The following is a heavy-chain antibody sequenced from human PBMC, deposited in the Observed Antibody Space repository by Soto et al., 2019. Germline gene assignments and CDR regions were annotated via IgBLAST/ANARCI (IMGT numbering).Heavy chain of an antibody. CDR3: ARESSGYSSYFDY. J-gene: IGHJ4*02. CDR2: ISSDGSST. D-gene: IGHD5-12*01. V-gene: IGHV3-74*01. Sequence: GGSLRLSCAGSVIAFSRYWIHWVRQAPGKGLVWVSRISSDGSSTTYADSVKGRFTISRDDAKNTVYLQMNSLRGEDTAVYYCARESSGYSSYFDYWGQGTLVTVSS. CDR1: VIAFSRYW.